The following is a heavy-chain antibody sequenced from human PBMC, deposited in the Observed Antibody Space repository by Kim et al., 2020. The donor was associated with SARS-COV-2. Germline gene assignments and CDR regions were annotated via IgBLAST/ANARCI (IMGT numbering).Heavy chain of an antibody. CDR2: ISYDGSNK. CDR3: AKDYNVRTLIVVVPAAHVGGPDY. J-gene: IGHJ4*02. D-gene: IGHD2-2*01. V-gene: IGHV3-30*18. Sequence: GGSLRLSCAASGFTFSSYGMHWVRQAPGKGLEWVAVISYDGSNKYYADSVKGRFTISRDNSKNTLYLQMNSLRAEDTAVYYCAKDYNVRTLIVVVPAAHVGGPDYWGQGTLVTVSS. CDR1: GFTFSSYG.